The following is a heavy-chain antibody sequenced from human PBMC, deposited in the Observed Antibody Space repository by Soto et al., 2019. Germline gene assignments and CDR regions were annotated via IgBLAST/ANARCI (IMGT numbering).Heavy chain of an antibody. CDR3: AAGGQFNDYDSIGYYFSTAPYLDY. Sequence: ASVKVSCKASGFTFTSSAVQWVRQARGQRLEWIGWIVVGSGNTNYAQKFQERVTITRDMSTSTAYMELSSLRSEDTAVYYCAAGGQFNDYDSIGYYFSTAPYLDYWGQGTLVTVSS. CDR2: IVVGSGNT. CDR1: GFTFTSSA. V-gene: IGHV1-58*01. D-gene: IGHD3-22*01. J-gene: IGHJ4*02.